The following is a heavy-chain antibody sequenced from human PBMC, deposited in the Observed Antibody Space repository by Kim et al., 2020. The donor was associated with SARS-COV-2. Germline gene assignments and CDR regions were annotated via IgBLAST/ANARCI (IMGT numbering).Heavy chain of an antibody. CDR1: GFLFETYG. V-gene: IGHV3-23*01. J-gene: IGHJ6*04. D-gene: IGHD3-22*01. CDR3: AKLQGYYYDSSGVYGLDV. CDR2: ITGSAGTR. Sequence: GGSLRLSCAASGFLFETYGMNWVRQAPGKGLEWVSGITGSAGTRYYADSVKGRFSISRDNSKNTLHLQMNSLRPEDTAVYYCAKLQGYYYDSSGVYGLDVWGEGTTVTVST.